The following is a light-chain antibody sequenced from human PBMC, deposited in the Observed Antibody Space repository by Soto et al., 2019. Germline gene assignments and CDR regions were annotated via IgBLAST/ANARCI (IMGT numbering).Light chain of an antibody. Sequence: EILLTQSPSTLSLSPGERATLSCRASQGVSSYLEWYQQKPGQAPRLLIYGASTRATGIPARFSGSGSGTDFTLTISSLQSEDFVAYYCQQYNSWPLTFGQGTKVDIK. J-gene: IGKJ1*01. CDR2: GAS. V-gene: IGKV3-15*01. CDR1: QGVSSY. CDR3: QQYNSWPLT.